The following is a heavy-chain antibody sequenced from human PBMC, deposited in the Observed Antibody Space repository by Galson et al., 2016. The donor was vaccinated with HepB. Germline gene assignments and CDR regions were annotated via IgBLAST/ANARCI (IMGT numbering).Heavy chain of an antibody. CDR1: GFIVRNNY. Sequence: SLRLSCAGSGFIVRNNYMSWVRQAPGKGLEWVSIIYSGGNRYYADSVKGRFTISRDNSKNTLYLEVSSLGAEDTAVYYCARQPYDSSGYVSWGQGTLVTVSS. CDR2: IYSGGNR. V-gene: IGHV3-53*01. D-gene: IGHD3-22*01. CDR3: ARQPYDSSGYVS. J-gene: IGHJ5*02.